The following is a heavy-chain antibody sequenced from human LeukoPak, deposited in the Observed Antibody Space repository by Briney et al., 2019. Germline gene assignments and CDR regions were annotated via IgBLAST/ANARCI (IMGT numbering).Heavy chain of an antibody. J-gene: IGHJ4*02. CDR3: ASRITMVRGYLY. D-gene: IGHD3-10*01. V-gene: IGHV4-34*01. CDR2: INHSGST. Sequence: SETLSLTCAVYGGSFSGYYWSWIRQPPGKGLEWIGEINHSGSTNYNPSLKSRVAISVDTSKNQFSLKLSSVTAADTAVYYCASRITMVRGYLYWGQGTLVTVSS. CDR1: GGSFSGYY.